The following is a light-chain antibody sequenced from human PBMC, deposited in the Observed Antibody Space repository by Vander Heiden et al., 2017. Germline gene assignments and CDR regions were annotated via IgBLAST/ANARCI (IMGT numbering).Light chain of an antibody. J-gene: IGKJ3*01. CDR3: QQSYSTLGT. CDR1: QSISSY. CDR2: AAS. V-gene: IGKV1-39*01. Sequence: DIQMIQSPSSLSASVGDRVTITCRASQSISSYLNWYQQKPGKAPKLLIYAASSLQSGVPSRFSGSGSGTDFTLTISSLQPEDFATYYCQQSYSTLGTFGPGTKVDIK.